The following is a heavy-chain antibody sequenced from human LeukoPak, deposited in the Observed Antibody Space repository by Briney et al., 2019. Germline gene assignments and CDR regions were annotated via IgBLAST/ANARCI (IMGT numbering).Heavy chain of an antibody. CDR3: ARGEQWLVLV. Sequence: ASVKVSCKASGGTFSSYAISWVRQAPGQGLEWMGGIIPIFGTANYAQKFQGRVTITADEPTSTAYMELSSLRSEDTAVYYCARGEQWLVLVWGQGTLVTVSS. CDR1: GGTFSSYA. CDR2: IIPIFGTA. V-gene: IGHV1-69*13. D-gene: IGHD6-19*01. J-gene: IGHJ4*02.